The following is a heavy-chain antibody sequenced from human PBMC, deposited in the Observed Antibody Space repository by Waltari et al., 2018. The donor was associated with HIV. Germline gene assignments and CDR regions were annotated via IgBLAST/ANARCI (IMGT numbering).Heavy chain of an antibody. CDR2: IHDDG. J-gene: IGHJ4*02. CDR1: GFTFSGHG. D-gene: IGHD6-13*01. V-gene: IGHV3-30*02. Sequence: QVQLVESGGGVVQPGGSLRLSCAASGFTFSGHGMHWVRQAPGKGLEWVAFIHDDGYYADSVKGRFTISRDNSKNTLYLQMNSLRAEDTAVYYCTNTAAGTMGYWGQGTLVTVSS. CDR3: TNTAAGTMGY.